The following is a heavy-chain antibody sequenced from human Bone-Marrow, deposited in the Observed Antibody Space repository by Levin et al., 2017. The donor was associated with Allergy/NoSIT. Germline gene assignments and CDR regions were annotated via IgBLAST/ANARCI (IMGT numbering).Heavy chain of an antibody. D-gene: IGHD1-14*01. J-gene: IGHJ4*02. CDR1: GYTFTVYY. V-gene: IGHV1-2*06. Sequence: ASVKVSCKTSGYTFTVYYMHWVRQAPGQGLEWMGRINPSTGVTDYVQKFQGRVTMTRDTSISTAYMELSSLRSDDTAVYYCARIGSTHNFASWCQGTLVTVSS. CDR3: ARIGSTHNFAS. CDR2: INPSTGVT.